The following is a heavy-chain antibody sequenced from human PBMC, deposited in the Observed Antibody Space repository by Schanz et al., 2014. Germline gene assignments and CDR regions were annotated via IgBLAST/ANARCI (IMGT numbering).Heavy chain of an antibody. CDR2: MYINSGST. D-gene: IGHD5-12*01. V-gene: IGHV3-53*01. J-gene: IGHJ3*01. CDR3: ARDGGRDGYNLGFDV. CDR1: GFTVNTNY. Sequence: EVQLVESGGGLIQPGGSLRLSCAVSGFTVNTNYMSWVRQAPGKGLEWISSMYINSGSTQYADSVKGRFIISRDSSKNTLFLQMNSLRADDTAVYFCARDGGRDGYNLGFDVWGQGTLVTVSS.